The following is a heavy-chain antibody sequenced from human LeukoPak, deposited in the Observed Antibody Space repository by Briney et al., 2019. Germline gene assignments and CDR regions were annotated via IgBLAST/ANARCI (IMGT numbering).Heavy chain of an antibody. CDR3: AREVVSDYYFDY. J-gene: IGHJ4*02. Sequence: PGGSLRLSCAASGFTFSSYGIHWVRQAPGKGLEWVAVISYHGSDQFYADSVEGRFTVSRDNSKNTLYLQMNGLRAEDTAVYYCAREVVSDYYFDYWGQGTLVTVSS. V-gene: IGHV3-30*03. CDR2: ISYHGSDQ. D-gene: IGHD2-21*01. CDR1: GFTFSSYG.